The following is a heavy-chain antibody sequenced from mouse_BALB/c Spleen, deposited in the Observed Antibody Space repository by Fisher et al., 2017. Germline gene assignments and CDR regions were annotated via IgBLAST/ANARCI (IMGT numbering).Heavy chain of an antibody. J-gene: IGHJ4*01. V-gene: IGHV1-26*01. Sequence: KFKGKATLTVDKSSSTAYMELRSLTSEDSAIYYCARSPSHYYAMDYWGQGTSVTVSS. CDR3: ARSPSHYYAMDY.